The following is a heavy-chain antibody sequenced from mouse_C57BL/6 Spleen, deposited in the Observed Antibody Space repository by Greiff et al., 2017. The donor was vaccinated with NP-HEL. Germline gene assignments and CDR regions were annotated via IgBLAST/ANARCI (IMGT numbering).Heavy chain of an antibody. Sequence: QVQLQQPGAELVRPGTSVKLSCKASGYTFTSYWMHWVKQRPGQGLEWIGVIDPSDSYTNYNQKFKGKATLTVDTSSSTAYMQLSSLTSEDSAVYFCARRGLLDGSSGFDYWGQGTTLTVSS. V-gene: IGHV1-59*01. CDR2: IDPSDSYT. J-gene: IGHJ2*01. CDR1: GYTFTSYW. CDR3: ARRGLLDGSSGFDY. D-gene: IGHD1-1*01.